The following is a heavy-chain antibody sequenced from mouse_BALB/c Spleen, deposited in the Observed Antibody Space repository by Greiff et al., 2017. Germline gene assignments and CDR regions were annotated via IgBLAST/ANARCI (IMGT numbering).Heavy chain of an antibody. J-gene: IGHJ4*01. Sequence: EVKLMESGPGLVKPSQSLSLTCTVTGYSITSYYAWNWIRQFPGNKLGWMGYIRYSGSTSYKPSLKSRISITRDTSKNQFFLQLNSVTTEDTATYYCARGGDYVAMDYWGQGTSVTVSS. CDR2: IRYSGST. CDR3: ARGGDYVAMDY. V-gene: IGHV3-2*02. CDR1: GYSITSYYA.